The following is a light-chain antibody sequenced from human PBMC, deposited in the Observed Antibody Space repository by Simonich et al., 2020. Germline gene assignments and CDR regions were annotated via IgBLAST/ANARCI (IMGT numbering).Light chain of an antibody. Sequence: DIVMTQTPLSLSVTPGQPASISCKSSPSLLHSDGKTYLYWYLQKPGQSPQLLIYEVSNRFYGVPDRFSGSGSGTDFTLKISRVEAEDVGVYYCMQSIQLPLYTFGQGTKLEIK. CDR1: PSLLHSDGKTY. CDR2: EVS. CDR3: MQSIQLPLYT. V-gene: IGKV2D-29*02. J-gene: IGKJ2*01.